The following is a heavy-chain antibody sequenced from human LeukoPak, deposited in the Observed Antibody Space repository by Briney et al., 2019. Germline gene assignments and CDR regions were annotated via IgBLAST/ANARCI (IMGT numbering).Heavy chain of an antibody. V-gene: IGHV4-39*07. D-gene: IGHD5-12*01. CDR2: IYYSGST. CDR1: GGSISSSSYY. Sequence: SETLSLTCTVSGGSISSSSYYWGWIRQPPGKGLEWIGSIYYSGSTYYNPSLKSRVTISVDTSKNQFSLKLSSVTAADTAVYYCARYRGDAFDIWGQGTMVTVSS. CDR3: ARYRGDAFDI. J-gene: IGHJ3*02.